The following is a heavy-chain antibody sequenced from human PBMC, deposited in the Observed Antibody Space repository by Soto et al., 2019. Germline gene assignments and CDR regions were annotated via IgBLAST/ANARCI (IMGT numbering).Heavy chain of an antibody. CDR1: GFSLRTTGVG. CDR2: IYWNDDK. CDR3: AHTWGLAFDY. D-gene: IGHD3-16*01. V-gene: IGHV2-5*01. J-gene: IGHJ4*02. Sequence: QITLKESGPTLVKPTQTLTLTCTYSGFSLRTTGVGVGWIRQPPGKALEWLGIIYWNDDKRYSPSLKSRFTLTSDISKSQVVLTMTNMDPVDTGTYYCAHTWGLAFDYWGQGTLVIVSS.